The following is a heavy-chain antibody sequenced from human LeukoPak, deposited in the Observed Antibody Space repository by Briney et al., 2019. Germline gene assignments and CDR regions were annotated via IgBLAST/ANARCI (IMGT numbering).Heavy chain of an antibody. J-gene: IGHJ4*02. CDR1: GGTFSNYA. Sequence: ASVKVSCKASGGTFSNYAISWVRQAPGQGLEWMGGIIPIFGTANYAQKFRGRVTITADKSTRTAYMELSSLRSDDTAVYYCARSPHILTGENFDYWGQGTLVTVSS. CDR3: ARSPHILTGENFDY. CDR2: IIPIFGTA. D-gene: IGHD3-9*01. V-gene: IGHV1-69*06.